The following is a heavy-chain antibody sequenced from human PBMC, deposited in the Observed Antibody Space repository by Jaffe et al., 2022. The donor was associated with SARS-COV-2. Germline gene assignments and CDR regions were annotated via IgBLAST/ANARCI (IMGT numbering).Heavy chain of an antibody. Sequence: QVQLQESGPGLVKPSQTLSLTCTVSGGSISSGGYYWSWIRQHPGKGLEWIGYIYYSGSTYYNPSLKSRVTISVDTSKNQFSLKLSSVTAADTAVYYCASADSYGQSGDYYYYYGMDVWGQGTTVTVSS. J-gene: IGHJ6*02. CDR2: IYYSGST. D-gene: IGHD5-18*01. CDR1: GGSISSGGYY. CDR3: ASADSYGQSGDYYYYYGMDV. V-gene: IGHV4-31*03.